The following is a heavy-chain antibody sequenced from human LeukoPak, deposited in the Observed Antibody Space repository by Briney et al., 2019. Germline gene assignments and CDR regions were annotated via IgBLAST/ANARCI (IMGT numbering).Heavy chain of an antibody. CDR1: GYTFTSYG. V-gene: IGHV1-18*01. CDR2: ISAYNGNT. CDR3: ARDRGPALGYCSGGSCYPQYWYFDL. D-gene: IGHD2-15*01. J-gene: IGHJ2*01. Sequence: ASVKVSCKASGYTFTSYGISWVRQAPGQGLEWMGWISAYNGNTNYAQKLQGRVTMTTDTSTSTAYMELRSLRSDDTAVYYCARDRGPALGYCSGGSCYPQYWYFDLWGRGTLVTVSS.